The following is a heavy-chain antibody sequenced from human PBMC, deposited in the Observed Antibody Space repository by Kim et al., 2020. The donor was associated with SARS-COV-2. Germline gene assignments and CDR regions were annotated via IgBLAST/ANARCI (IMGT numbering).Heavy chain of an antibody. V-gene: IGHV4-4*02. CDR3: ARSITILGVVITFDY. J-gene: IGHJ4*02. Sequence: PSLKSRVTISVDESKNQCSLKLSSVTAADTAVYYCARSITILGVVITFDYWGQGTLVTVSS. D-gene: IGHD3-3*01.